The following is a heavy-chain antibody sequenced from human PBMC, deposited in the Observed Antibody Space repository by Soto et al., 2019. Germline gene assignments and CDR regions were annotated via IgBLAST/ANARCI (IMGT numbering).Heavy chain of an antibody. CDR1: GFTVDDYA. D-gene: IGHD5-12*01. CDR2: ISWNSMSI. J-gene: IGHJ6*02. V-gene: IGHV3-9*01. CDR3: AKDVMGGLEGLQLSVWNPSFGMDV. Sequence: PGGSLRLSCAASGFTVDDYAMHWVRQAPGKGLEWVSGISWNSMSIGYAGSVKDRFTISRDNAKNSLFLQMNSLRPDDTALYYCAKDVMGGLEGLQLSVWNPSFGMDVWGQGTTVTVSS.